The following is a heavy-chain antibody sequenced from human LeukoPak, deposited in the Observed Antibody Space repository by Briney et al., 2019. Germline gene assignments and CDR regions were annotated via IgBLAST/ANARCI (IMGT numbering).Heavy chain of an antibody. J-gene: IGHJ2*01. Sequence: SETLSLTCAVYGGSFSSYYWSWIRQPPGKGLEWIGYIYYSGSTNYNPSLKSRVTISVDTSKNQFSLKLSSVTAADTAVYYCARAPTTSDWYFDLWGRGTLVTVSS. CDR3: ARAPTTSDWYFDL. V-gene: IGHV4-59*01. CDR2: IYYSGST. D-gene: IGHD1-14*01. CDR1: GGSFSSYY.